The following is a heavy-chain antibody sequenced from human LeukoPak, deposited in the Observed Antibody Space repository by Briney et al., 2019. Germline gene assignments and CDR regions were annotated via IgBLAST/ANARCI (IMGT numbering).Heavy chain of an antibody. V-gene: IGHV3-64*01. J-gene: IGHJ6*03. CDR2: ISSNGGST. CDR1: GFTFSSYA. D-gene: IGHD3-10*01. CDR3: ARDYYGSGSYYNVGYYYYYMDV. Sequence: PGGSLRLSCAASGFTFSSYAMHWVRQAPGKGLEYVSAISSNGGSTYYANSVKGRFTISRDNSKNTLYLQMGSLRAEDMAVYYCARDYYGSGSYYNVGYYYYYMDVWGKGTTVTVSS.